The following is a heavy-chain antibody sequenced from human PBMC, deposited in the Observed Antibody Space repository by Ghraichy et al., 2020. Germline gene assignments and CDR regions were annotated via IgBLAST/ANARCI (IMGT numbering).Heavy chain of an antibody. CDR3: VKDDTVMVISPEH. J-gene: IGHJ1*01. CDR1: GFAFSSHG. CDR2: MSAHGGST. D-gene: IGHD2-8*01. V-gene: IGHV3-23*01. Sequence: GGSLRLSCAASGFAFSSHGMSWVRQASGKGLEWVSGMSAHGGSTYYADSVKGRFIISRDNSESTLYLQMNSLRAEDTAVYHCVKDDTVMVISPEHWGRGNLGRVAS.